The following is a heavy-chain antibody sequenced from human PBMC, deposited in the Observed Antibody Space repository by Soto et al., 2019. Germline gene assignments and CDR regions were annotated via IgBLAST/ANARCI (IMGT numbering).Heavy chain of an antibody. J-gene: IGHJ4*02. CDR3: ARIDAHFYPYGSGSYFDY. D-gene: IGHD3-10*01. Sequence: GGSLRLSCAASGFTFSSYSMNWVRQAPGKGLEWVSSISSSSSYIYYADSVKGRFTISRDNAKNSLYLQMNSLRADDTAVYYCARIDAHFYPYGSGSYFDYGGQGTLVTVSS. CDR1: GFTFSSYS. V-gene: IGHV3-21*01. CDR2: ISSSSSYI.